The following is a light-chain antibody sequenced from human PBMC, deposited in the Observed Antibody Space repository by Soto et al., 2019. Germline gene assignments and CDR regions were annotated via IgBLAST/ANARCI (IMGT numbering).Light chain of an antibody. V-gene: IGKV3-11*01. CDR2: DAS. CDR1: QSVSSY. J-gene: IGKJ4*01. CDR3: QQRSNWPLT. Sequence: EILLTQSPATLSLSPGERATLSCRASQSVSSYLAWYQQKPGQAPRLLIYDASNRATGIPARFSGSGSGTDFTLTISSLEAEDFAVYYCQQRSNWPLTFGGGTKVEIE.